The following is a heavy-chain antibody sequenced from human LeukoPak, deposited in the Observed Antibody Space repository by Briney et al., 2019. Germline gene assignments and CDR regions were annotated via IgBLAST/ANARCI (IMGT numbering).Heavy chain of an antibody. J-gene: IGHJ3*02. CDR2: IYHSGST. CDR3: ARPYTSGWFGAFDI. Sequence: SETLSLTCTVSGGSISSYYWSWIWQPPGKGLEWIGYIYHSGSTKYNPSLKSRVTLSVDTSKNQFSLKLSSVTAADTAVYYCARPYTSGWFGAFDIWGRGTMATVSS. D-gene: IGHD6-19*01. V-gene: IGHV4-59*08. CDR1: GGSISSYY.